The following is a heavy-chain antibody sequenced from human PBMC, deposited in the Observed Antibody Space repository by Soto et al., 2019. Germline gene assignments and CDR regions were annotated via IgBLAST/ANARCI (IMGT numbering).Heavy chain of an antibody. CDR2: ITTGNKT. V-gene: IGHV3-23*01. CDR1: GFTFRSYA. Sequence: PGGSLRLSCASSGFTFRSYAMTWVRQAPGKGLEWVSIITTGNKTDYADSVKGRFTISRDNSKNTLYLQMNYLRPEDTALYYCAKDPWLDPWGQGTRVTVSS. CDR3: AKDPWLDP. J-gene: IGHJ5*02.